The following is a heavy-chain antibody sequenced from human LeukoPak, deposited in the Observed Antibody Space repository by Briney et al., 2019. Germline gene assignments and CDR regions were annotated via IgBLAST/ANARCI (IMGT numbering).Heavy chain of an antibody. D-gene: IGHD2-2*01. CDR3: ARNGTSSYFDY. CDR2: IYHSGST. J-gene: IGHJ4*02. V-gene: IGHV4-38-2*01. Sequence: SETLSLTCAVSGYSISGGYYWGWIRQPPGKGLEWIGSIYHSGSTHYNPSLKSRVTISVDTSKNQFSLKLSSVTAADTAVYYCARNGTSSYFDYWGQGTLVTVSS. CDR1: GYSISGGYY.